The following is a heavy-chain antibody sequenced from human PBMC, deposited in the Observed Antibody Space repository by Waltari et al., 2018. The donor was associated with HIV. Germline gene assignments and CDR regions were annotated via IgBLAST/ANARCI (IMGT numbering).Heavy chain of an antibody. J-gene: IGHJ5*02. CDR2: IYYSGST. Sequence: QLQLQESGPGLVKPSETLSLTCTVSGGSISSRSYYLGWIRQPPGKGLEWIGSIYYSGSTYYNPSLKSRVTISVDTSKNQFSLKLSSVTAADTAVYYCATEMAARQTGRWFDPWGQGTLVTVSS. D-gene: IGHD6-6*01. CDR1: GGSISSRSYY. CDR3: ATEMAARQTGRWFDP. V-gene: IGHV4-39*02.